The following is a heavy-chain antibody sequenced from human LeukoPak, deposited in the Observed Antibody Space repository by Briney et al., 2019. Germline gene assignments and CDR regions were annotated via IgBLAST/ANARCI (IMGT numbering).Heavy chain of an antibody. V-gene: IGHV3-23*01. J-gene: IGHJ4*02. Sequence: GGSLRLSCAASGFTFSSYAMSWVRQAPGKGLEWVSAISGSGGSTYYADSVKGWFTISRDNSKNTLYLQMNSLRAEDTAVYYCARTDIVVVVAAQGFDYCGQGTLVTVSS. CDR3: ARTDIVVVVAAQGFDY. D-gene: IGHD2-15*01. CDR2: ISGSGGST. CDR1: GFTFSSYA.